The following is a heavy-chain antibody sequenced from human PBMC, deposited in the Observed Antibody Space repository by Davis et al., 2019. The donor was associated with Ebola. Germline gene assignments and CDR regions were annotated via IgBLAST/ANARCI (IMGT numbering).Heavy chain of an antibody. J-gene: IGHJ4*02. D-gene: IGHD3-10*01. Sequence: GGSLRLSCAASGFTFSDYYMSWIRQAPGEGLEWVSYISSGGSTIHYADSVKGRFTISRDNAKNSLYLQMNSLRAEDTAVYYCARLGPSGSVTDSGSFDYWGQGTLVTVSS. CDR2: ISSGGSTI. V-gene: IGHV3-11*01. CDR3: ARLGPSGSVTDSGSFDY. CDR1: GFTFSDYY.